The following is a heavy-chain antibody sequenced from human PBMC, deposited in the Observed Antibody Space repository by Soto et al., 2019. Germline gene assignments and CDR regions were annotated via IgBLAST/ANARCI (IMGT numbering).Heavy chain of an antibody. Sequence: GGSLRLSCAASGFTFSSHGMHWVRQAPGKGLEWVAVISYDGSNKYYADSVKGRFTISRDNSKNTLYLQMNSLRAEDTAVYYCAKDLVVVGWNYYYGMDVWGQGTTVTVSS. CDR1: GFTFSSHG. V-gene: IGHV3-30*18. J-gene: IGHJ6*02. CDR3: AKDLVVVGWNYYYGMDV. CDR2: ISYDGSNK. D-gene: IGHD2-2*01.